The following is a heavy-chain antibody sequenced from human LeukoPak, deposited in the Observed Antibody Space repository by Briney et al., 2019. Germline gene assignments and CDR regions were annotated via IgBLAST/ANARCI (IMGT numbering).Heavy chain of an antibody. V-gene: IGHV3-48*01. CDR1: GFTFSSYS. J-gene: IGHJ4*02. CDR3: AKDPAAIGYCSGGTCYSPGLS. CDR2: ISSSSSTI. D-gene: IGHD2-15*01. Sequence: GGSLRLSCAASGFTFSSYSMNWVRQAPGKGLEWVSYISSSSSTIYYADSVKGRFTISRDNSKSTLYLQMNSLRAEDTAVYYCAKDPAAIGYCSGGTCYSPGLSWGQGTLVTVSS.